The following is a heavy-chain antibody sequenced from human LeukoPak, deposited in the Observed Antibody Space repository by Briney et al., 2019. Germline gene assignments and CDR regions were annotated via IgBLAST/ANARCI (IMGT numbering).Heavy chain of an antibody. D-gene: IGHD5-18*01. Sequence: SETLSLTCAVYGGSFSGYYWSWIRQPPEKGLEWIGEINHSGSTNYNPSLKSRVTISVDTSKNQFSLKLSSVTAADTAVYYCARGMVRVDTAMGGNYFDYWGQGTLVTVSS. CDR1: GGSFSGYY. J-gene: IGHJ4*02. V-gene: IGHV4-34*01. CDR3: ARGMVRVDTAMGGNYFDY. CDR2: INHSGST.